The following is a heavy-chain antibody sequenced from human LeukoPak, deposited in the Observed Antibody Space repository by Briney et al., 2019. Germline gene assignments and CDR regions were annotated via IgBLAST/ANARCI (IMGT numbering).Heavy chain of an antibody. V-gene: IGHV1-8*01. CDR3: ARVYSSGLIYYYYGMDV. D-gene: IGHD6-19*01. CDR1: GYTFSSYD. J-gene: IGHJ6*02. CDR2: MNPNSGNT. Sequence: ASVKVSCKASGYTFSSYDINWVRQATGQGLEWMGWMNPNSGNTGYAQKFQGRVTMTRNTSISTAYMELSSLRSEDTAVYYCARVYSSGLIYYYYGMDVWGQGTTVTVSS.